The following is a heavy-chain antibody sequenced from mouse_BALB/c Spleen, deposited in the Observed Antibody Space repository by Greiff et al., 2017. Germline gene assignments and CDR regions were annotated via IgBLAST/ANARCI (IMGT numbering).Heavy chain of an antibody. CDR2: IWGDGST. J-gene: IGHJ4*01. CDR1: GFSLTGYG. Sequence: VMLVESGPGLVAPSQSLSITCTVSGFSLTGYGVNWVRQPPGKGLEWLGMIWGDGSTDYNSALKSRLSISKDNSKSQVFLKMNSLQTDDTARYYCARAPHSLFYAMDYWGQGTSVTVSS. V-gene: IGHV2-6-7*01. CDR3: ARAPHSLFYAMDY.